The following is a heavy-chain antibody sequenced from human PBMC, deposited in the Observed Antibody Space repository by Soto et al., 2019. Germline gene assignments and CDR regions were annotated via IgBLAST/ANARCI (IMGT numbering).Heavy chain of an antibody. CDR3: ARWGHCSSTSCYDPIVYFQH. D-gene: IGHD2-2*01. Sequence: SETLSLTCTVSGGPISSSSYYWGWIRQPPGKGLEWIGSIYYSGSTYYNPSLKSRVTISVDTSKNQFSLKLSSVTAADTAVYYCARWGHCSSTSCYDPIVYFQHWGQGTLVTVSS. CDR1: GGPISSSSYY. V-gene: IGHV4-39*07. J-gene: IGHJ1*01. CDR2: IYYSGST.